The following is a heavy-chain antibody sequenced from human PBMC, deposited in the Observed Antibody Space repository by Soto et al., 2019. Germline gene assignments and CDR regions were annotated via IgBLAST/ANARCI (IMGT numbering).Heavy chain of an antibody. Sequence: SETLSLTCTVSGGSVTNSSYYWGWIRQSPGKGLEWIGSVYYRGRSYSKSSVKSRVTISVDTSKNRFSLCLNSVTASDTAVYFCVSQRTTVPTQAYFAYWGPGALVTVSS. J-gene: IGHJ4*02. CDR1: GGSVTNSSYY. V-gene: IGHV4-39*01. D-gene: IGHD4-17*01. CDR3: VSQRTTVPTQAYFAY. CDR2: VYYRGRS.